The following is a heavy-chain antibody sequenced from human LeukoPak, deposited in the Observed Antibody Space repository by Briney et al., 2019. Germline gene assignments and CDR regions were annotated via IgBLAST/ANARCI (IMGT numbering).Heavy chain of an antibody. CDR1: GGSISSGGYY. V-gene: IGHV4-31*03. D-gene: IGHD1-7*01. CDR3: ARTNERYNWNYGLDY. J-gene: IGHJ4*02. Sequence: SQTLSLTCTVSGGSISSGGYYWSWIRQHPGKGLEWIGYIYYSGSTYYNPSLKSRVTISVDTSKNQFSLKLSSVTAADTAVYYCARTNERYNWNYGLDYWGQGTLVTVSS. CDR2: IYYSGST.